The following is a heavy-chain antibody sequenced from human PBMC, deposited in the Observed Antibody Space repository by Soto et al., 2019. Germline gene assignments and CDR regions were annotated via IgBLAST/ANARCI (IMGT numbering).Heavy chain of an antibody. J-gene: IGHJ4*02. CDR1: GFSFSNYA. D-gene: IGHD3-10*01. V-gene: IGHV3-23*01. Sequence: PGGSLRLSCAASGFSFSNYAMSWVRQAPGKGLEWVSAISGSGGSKYYAGSVKGRFTISRDNSKNTLYLQMNSLRAEDTALYYCAKQDYFGSGPQLYWGQGTLVTVSS. CDR2: ISGSGGSK. CDR3: AKQDYFGSGPQLY.